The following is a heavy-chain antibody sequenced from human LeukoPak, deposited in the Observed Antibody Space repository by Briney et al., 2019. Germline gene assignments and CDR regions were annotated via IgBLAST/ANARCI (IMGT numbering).Heavy chain of an antibody. CDR3: ARVTAAGTSGDY. CDR2: INPNSGGT. CDR1: GYTFTGYY. Sequence: GASVKVSCKASGYTFTGYYMHWVRQAPGQGLEWMGWINPNSGGTNYAQKFQGRVTMTRDTSISTAYMEPSRLRSDDTAVYYCARVTAAGTSGDYWGQGTLVTVSS. J-gene: IGHJ4*02. V-gene: IGHV1-2*02. D-gene: IGHD6-13*01.